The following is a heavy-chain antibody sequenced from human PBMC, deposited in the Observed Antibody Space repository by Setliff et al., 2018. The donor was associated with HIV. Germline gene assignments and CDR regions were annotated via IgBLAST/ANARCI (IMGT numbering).Heavy chain of an antibody. CDR1: GFTFSSYA. CDR3: VKDSDYYGWGSYRSSMLPFDY. D-gene: IGHD3-16*02. Sequence: GGSLRLSCAASGFTFSSYAMTWVRQAPGKGLEWVAALSGSGGSTYYADSVKGRFTISRDNYKNTLYLQMNRLGVDDRAVYYCVKDSDYYGWGSYRSSMLPFDYWGQGTLVTVSS. V-gene: IGHV3-23*01. J-gene: IGHJ4*02. CDR2: LSGSGGST.